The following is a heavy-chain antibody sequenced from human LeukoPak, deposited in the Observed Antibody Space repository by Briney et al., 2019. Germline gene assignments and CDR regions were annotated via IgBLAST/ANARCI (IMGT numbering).Heavy chain of an antibody. V-gene: IGHV3-9*01. Sequence: GGSLRLSCAASGFTFDDHAMHWVRQPPGKGLEWVSGISWNGGSRGYADSVTGRFTISRDNAKNSLYLQMNSLRAEDTALYYCAKAHYGYSGNWFDPWGQGTLVTVSS. CDR1: GFTFDDHA. J-gene: IGHJ5*02. CDR2: ISWNGGSR. CDR3: AKAHYGYSGNWFDP. D-gene: IGHD3-10*01.